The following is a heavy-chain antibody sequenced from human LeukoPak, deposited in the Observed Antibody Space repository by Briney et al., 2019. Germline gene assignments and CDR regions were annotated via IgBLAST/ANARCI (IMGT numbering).Heavy chain of an antibody. J-gene: IGHJ4*02. V-gene: IGHV1-18*04. CDR3: ARDEDIWFGECQFDY. Sequence: ASVKVSRKASGYTFTSYGISWVRQAPGQGLEWMGWISAYNGSTNYAQKLQGRVTMTTDTSTSTAYMELRSLRSDDTAVYYCARDEDIWFGECQFDYWGQGTLVTVSS. CDR2: ISAYNGST. CDR1: GYTFTSYG. D-gene: IGHD3-10*01.